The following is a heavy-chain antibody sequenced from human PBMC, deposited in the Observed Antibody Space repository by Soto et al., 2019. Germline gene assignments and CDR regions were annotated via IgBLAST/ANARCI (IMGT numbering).Heavy chain of an antibody. J-gene: IGHJ6*02. V-gene: IGHV1-2*02. D-gene: IGHD3-10*01. CDR3: ARDRNYYGSGSYYRREYYYYYYGMDV. CDR2: INPNSGGT. Sequence: PSVKVSCKASGYTFTGYYMHWVRQAPGQGLEWMGWINPNSGGTNYAQKFQGRVTMTRDTSISTAYMELSRPRSDDTAVYYCARDRNYYGSGSYYRREYYYYYYGMDVWGQGTTVTVSS. CDR1: GYTFTGYY.